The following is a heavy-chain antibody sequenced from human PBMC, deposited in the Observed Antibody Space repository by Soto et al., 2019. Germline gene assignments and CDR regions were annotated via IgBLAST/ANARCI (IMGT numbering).Heavy chain of an antibody. CDR2: IYYTGST. J-gene: IGHJ5*02. CDR3: ARDRMGSSPPRA. Sequence: SETLSLTCTVSGGSVSSGYYWNWIRQAPGKGLEWIGYIYYTGSTNYKPSLKSRVTISVDTSKNQFSLKLRSVTAADTAVYYCARDRMGSSPPRAWGQGTLVTAPQ. V-gene: IGHV4-61*01. CDR1: GGSVSSGYY. D-gene: IGHD2-15*01.